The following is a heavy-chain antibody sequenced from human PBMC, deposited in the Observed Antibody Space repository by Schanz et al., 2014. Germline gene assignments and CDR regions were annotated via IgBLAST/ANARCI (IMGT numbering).Heavy chain of an antibody. CDR2: ISGSGGST. CDR3: ARDGEAAAGCDY. D-gene: IGHD6-13*01. CDR1: GLTFTSAW. V-gene: IGHV3-23*04. J-gene: IGHJ4*02. Sequence: EVQLVESGGGLVKPGGSLRLSCATSGLTFTSAWMSWVRQAPGKGLEWVSAISGSGGSTYYADSVKGRFTISRDNSKNTLYLQMNSLRAEDTAVYYCARDGEAAAGCDYWGQGTLVTVSA.